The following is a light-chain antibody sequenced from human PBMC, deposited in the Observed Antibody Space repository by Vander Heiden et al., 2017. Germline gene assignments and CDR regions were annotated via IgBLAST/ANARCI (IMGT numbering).Light chain of an antibody. CDR2: DAS. CDR3: QQRSNWPPWT. Sequence: EFVLTQSPATLSLSPGERATLSCRASQSVSSFLAWYQQKPGQAPRLLIYDASNRATGVPARFSGSGSGTDFTLTISSLEPEDLAVYYCQQRSNWPPWTFGQGTKVEIK. V-gene: IGKV3-11*01. J-gene: IGKJ1*01. CDR1: QSVSSF.